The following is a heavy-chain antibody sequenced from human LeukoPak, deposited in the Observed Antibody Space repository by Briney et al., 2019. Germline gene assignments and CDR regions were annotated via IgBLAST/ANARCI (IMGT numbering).Heavy chain of an antibody. CDR2: MKYDGSEK. V-gene: IGHV3-7*01. D-gene: IGHD6-13*01. CDR1: GFTFSSYW. CDR3: ARDIEAAGLFLDY. J-gene: IGHJ4*02. Sequence: TGGSLRLSCEASGFTFSSYWMSWVRQAPGKGLEWVANMKYDGSEKYYVDSVKGRFTISRDNAKNSLYLQMNSLRAEDTAVYYCARDIEAAGLFLDYWGQGTLVTVSS.